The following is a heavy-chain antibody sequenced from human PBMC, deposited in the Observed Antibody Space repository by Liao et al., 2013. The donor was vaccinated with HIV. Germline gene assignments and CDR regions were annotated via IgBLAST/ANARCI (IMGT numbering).Heavy chain of an antibody. CDR2: IYYRGTT. V-gene: IGHV4-59*11. J-gene: IGHJ6*03. CDR1: GGSISAHY. CDR3: ARAGYDFWSGYRFGYYYMDV. Sequence: QVQLQESGPGLMKPAETLSLTCRVSGGSISAHYCSWIRQSPEKQLEWIGYIYYRGTTNYNPSLKSRVTMSVDESRNQFSLRLTSITAADTAVYYCARAGYDFWSGYRFGYYYMDVWGKGTTVTVSS. D-gene: IGHD3-3*01.